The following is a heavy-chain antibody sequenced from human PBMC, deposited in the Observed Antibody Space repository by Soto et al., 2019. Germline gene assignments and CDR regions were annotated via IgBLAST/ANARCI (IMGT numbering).Heavy chain of an antibody. V-gene: IGHV4-61*01. J-gene: IGHJ5*02. D-gene: IGHD2-15*01. CDR1: GDSLSSRSHF. CDR2: IIYSGSS. Sequence: PSETLSLTCTVSGDSLSSRSHFWSWIRQPPGKGLEWIGYIIYSGSSNYNPSFRSRVTISLDTSRNQFSLRLSSVTAADTAVYYCARDGRSGIDNWFDPWGQGTLVTVSS. CDR3: ARDGRSGIDNWFDP.